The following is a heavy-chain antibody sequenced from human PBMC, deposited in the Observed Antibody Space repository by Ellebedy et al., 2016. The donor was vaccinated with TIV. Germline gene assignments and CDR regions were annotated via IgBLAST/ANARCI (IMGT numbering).Heavy chain of an antibody. D-gene: IGHD3-10*01. CDR2: IYSGGST. V-gene: IGHV3-66*01. CDR1: GVTFSNYW. CDR3: ARGGYGWDY. J-gene: IGHJ4*02. Sequence: GESLKISCAASGVTFSNYWMKWVRQAPGKGLEWVSVIYSGGSTYYADSVKGRFTISRDNSKNTLYLQMNSLRAEDTAVYYCARGGYGWDYWGQGTLVTVSS.